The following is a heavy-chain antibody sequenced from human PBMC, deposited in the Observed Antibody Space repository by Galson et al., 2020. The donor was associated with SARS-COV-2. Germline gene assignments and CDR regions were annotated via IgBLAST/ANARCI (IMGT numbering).Heavy chain of an antibody. Sequence: GESQKLSCAASGFNYRSHTMNRPSHTPVNGLELVAYIRSSSGTIYHADSVKRRFTITRDNAKSSLYLQLNSLRVEDTAVYYCARERFEYWGQVTLVSVSS. J-gene: IGHJ4*02. CDR1: GFNYRSHT. CDR2: IRSSSGTI. CDR3: ARERFEY. V-gene: IGHV3-48*04.